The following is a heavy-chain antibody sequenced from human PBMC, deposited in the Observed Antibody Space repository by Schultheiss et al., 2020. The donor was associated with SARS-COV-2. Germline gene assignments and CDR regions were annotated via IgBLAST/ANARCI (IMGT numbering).Heavy chain of an antibody. D-gene: IGHD1-26*01. CDR1: GFTFSGYG. CDR3: VKEGSGSAALFDI. J-gene: IGHJ3*02. Sequence: GGSLRLSCVASGFTFSGYGMHWVRQAPGKGLEWVAVIRYDGSNKYYADSVKGRFTISRDNSKNTLCLQMNSLRTEDTAIYYCVKEGSGSAALFDIWGQGTMVTVSS. V-gene: IGHV3-30*02. CDR2: IRYDGSNK.